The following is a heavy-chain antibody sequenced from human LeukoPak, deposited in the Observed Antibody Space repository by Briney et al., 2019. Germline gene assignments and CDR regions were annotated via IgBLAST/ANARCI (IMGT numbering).Heavy chain of an antibody. CDR2: IIPIFGTA. CDR3: AGEYYDILTGYYNAY. D-gene: IGHD3-9*01. J-gene: IGHJ4*02. V-gene: IGHV1-69*13. Sequence: GASVKVSCKASGGTFSSYAISWVRQAPGQGLEWMGGIIPIFGTANYAQKFQGRVTITADESTSTAYMELSSLRSEDTAFYYGAGEYYDILTGYYNAYGGQGPLVTVSS. CDR1: GGTFSSYA.